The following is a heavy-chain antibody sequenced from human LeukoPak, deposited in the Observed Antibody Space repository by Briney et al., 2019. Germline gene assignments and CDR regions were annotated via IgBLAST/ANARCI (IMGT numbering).Heavy chain of an antibody. CDR1: GFTFSSYA. J-gene: IGHJ5*02. CDR2: IHSSGGT. CDR3: IVFGDSNH. V-gene: IGHV3-23*01. Sequence: GGSLRLSCAASGFTFSSYAMSWVRQAPGKGLEWVSAIHSSGGTYYADSVKGRFTISRDTSKNTLYLQINSLRVEDTAVYYCIVFGDSNHWGQGTLVTVSS. D-gene: IGHD4-17*01.